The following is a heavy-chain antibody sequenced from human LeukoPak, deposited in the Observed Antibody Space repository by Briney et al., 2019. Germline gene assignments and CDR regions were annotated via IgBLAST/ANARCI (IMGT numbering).Heavy chain of an antibody. V-gene: IGHV3-30-3*01. CDR3: AREDTAMVLIDY. J-gene: IGHJ4*02. CDR2: ISYDGSNK. Sequence: GGSLRLSCAASGFTFSSYAMHWVRQAPGKGLEWVAVISYDGSNKYYADSVKGRFTISGDNSKNTLYLQMNSLRAEDTAVYYCAREDTAMVLIDYWGQGTLVTVSS. CDR1: GFTFSSYA. D-gene: IGHD5-18*01.